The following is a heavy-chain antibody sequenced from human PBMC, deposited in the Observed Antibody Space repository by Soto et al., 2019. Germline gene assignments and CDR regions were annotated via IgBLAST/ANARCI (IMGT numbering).Heavy chain of an antibody. V-gene: IGHV3-23*01. CDR1: GFSFSSYV. CDR2: MRGTGSST. Sequence: PGGSLRLSCAASGFSFSSYVMAWVRQAPGKGLEWVSAMRGTGSSTYYPDSVKGRFTISRDSSENTLYLQMNSLRAEDTAVYYGAKAYRRRRPYCFDPWGQGTLVTVSS. D-gene: IGHD3-16*02. CDR3: AKAYRRRRPYCFDP. J-gene: IGHJ5*02.